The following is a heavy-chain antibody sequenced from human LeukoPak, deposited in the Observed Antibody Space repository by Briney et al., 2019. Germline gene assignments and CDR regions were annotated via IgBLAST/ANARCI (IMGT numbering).Heavy chain of an antibody. J-gene: IGHJ4*02. CDR1: GFTFSSCS. CDR2: ISGSGGST. V-gene: IGHV3-23*01. CDR3: AKPYYDILTGYYF. D-gene: IGHD3-9*01. Sequence: GGSLRLSCAASGFTFSSCSMNWVRQAPGKGLEWVSAISGSGGSTYYADSVKGRFTISRDNSKNTLYLQMNSLRAEDTAVYYCAKPYYDILTGYYFWGQGTLVTVSS.